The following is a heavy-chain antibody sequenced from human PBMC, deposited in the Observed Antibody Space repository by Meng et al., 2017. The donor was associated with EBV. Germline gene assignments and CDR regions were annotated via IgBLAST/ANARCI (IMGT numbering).Heavy chain of an antibody. Sequence: PRLQESGPGLVKPSETLSLPCTVSGGSISISSYYWGWIRQPPGKGLEWIGSIYYSGSTYYNPSLKSRVTISVDTSKNQFSLKLSSVTAADTAVYYCARVVATIFTNWFDPWGQGTLVTVSS. D-gene: IGHD5-12*01. CDR3: ARVVATIFTNWFDP. CDR2: IYYSGST. V-gene: IGHV4-39*07. CDR1: GGSISISSYY. J-gene: IGHJ5*02.